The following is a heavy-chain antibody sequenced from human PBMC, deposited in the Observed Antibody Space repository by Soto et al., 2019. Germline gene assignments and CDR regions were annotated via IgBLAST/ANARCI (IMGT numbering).Heavy chain of an antibody. J-gene: IGHJ2*01. CDR1: GFTFSSYG. Sequence: QVQLVESGGGVVQPGRSLRLSCAASGFTFSSYGMHWVRQAPGKGLEWVAVISYDGSNKYYADSVEGRFTISRDNSKNTLYLQMNSLRAEDTAVYYCAKDKFRWELLWPPPFDLWGRGTLVTVSS. CDR2: ISYDGSNK. CDR3: AKDKFRWELLWPPPFDL. V-gene: IGHV3-30*18. D-gene: IGHD1-26*01.